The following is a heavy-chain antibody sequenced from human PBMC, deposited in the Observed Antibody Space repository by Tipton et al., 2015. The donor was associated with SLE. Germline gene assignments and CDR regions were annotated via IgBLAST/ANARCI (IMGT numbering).Heavy chain of an antibody. CDR1: GFTFSSYS. CDR2: ISSSSSTI. J-gene: IGHJ4*02. V-gene: IGHV3-48*01. D-gene: IGHD6-19*01. Sequence: SLRLSCAASGFTFSSYSMNWVRQAPGKGLEWVSYISSSSSTIYYADSVKGRFTISRDNSKNTLYLQMNSLRAEDTAVYYCAGWETQGPGVDYWGQGTLVTVSS. CDR3: AGWETQGPGVDY.